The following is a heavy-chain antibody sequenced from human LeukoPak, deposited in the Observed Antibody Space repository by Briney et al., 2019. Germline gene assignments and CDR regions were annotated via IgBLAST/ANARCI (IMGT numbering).Heavy chain of an antibody. J-gene: IGHJ4*02. D-gene: IGHD2-8*02. CDR1: GYTFTSYA. CDR2: INAGNGNT. V-gene: IGHV1-3*01. CDR3: ARFLTSGGVSDY. Sequence: ASVKVSCKASGYTFTSYAMHWVRQAPGQRLEWMGWINAGNGNTKYSQKFQGRVTITRDTSASTAYMELSSLRSEDTAVYYCARFLTSGGVSDYWGQGTLVTVSS.